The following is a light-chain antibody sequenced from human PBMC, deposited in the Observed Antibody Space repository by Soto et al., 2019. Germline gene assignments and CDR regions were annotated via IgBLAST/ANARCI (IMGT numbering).Light chain of an antibody. Sequence: EIVLTQSPGTLSLSPGERATLSCRASQSVTNSYLAWYQQKPGQAPRLLIYGASSRATGIPDTFSGGVSGTDFTLTISRLEPEDFAVYYCQQYGSLPRTFGQGTKVEIK. CDR2: GAS. CDR3: QQYGSLPRT. J-gene: IGKJ1*01. CDR1: QSVTNSY. V-gene: IGKV3-20*01.